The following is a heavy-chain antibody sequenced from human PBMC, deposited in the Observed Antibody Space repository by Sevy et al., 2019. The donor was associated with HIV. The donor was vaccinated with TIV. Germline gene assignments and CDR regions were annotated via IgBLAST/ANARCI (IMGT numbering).Heavy chain of an antibody. J-gene: IGHJ4*02. CDR2: ISGSGGST. CDR3: AKDPLNDYSNYALYYFDY. Sequence: GGSLRLSCAASGFTFSSYAMSWVRQAPGKGLEWVSAISGSGGSTYYADSVKGRFTISRDNSKNPLYLQMNSLRAEDTAVYYCAKDPLNDYSNYALYYFDYWGQGTLVTVSS. D-gene: IGHD4-4*01. CDR1: GFTFSSYA. V-gene: IGHV3-23*01.